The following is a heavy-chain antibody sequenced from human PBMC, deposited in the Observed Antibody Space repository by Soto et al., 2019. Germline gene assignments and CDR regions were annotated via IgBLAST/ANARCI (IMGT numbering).Heavy chain of an antibody. Sequence: QVQLVQSGAEVKKPGSSVKVSCKASGGTFSSYTISWGRQAPERGLEWMGRIIPILGIANYAQKFQGRVTITADKSTSTAYMELSSLRSEDTAVYYCARDYYGSGTFDPWGQGTLVTVSS. J-gene: IGHJ5*02. CDR2: IIPILGIA. CDR1: GGTFSSYT. D-gene: IGHD3-10*01. V-gene: IGHV1-69*02. CDR3: ARDYYGSGTFDP.